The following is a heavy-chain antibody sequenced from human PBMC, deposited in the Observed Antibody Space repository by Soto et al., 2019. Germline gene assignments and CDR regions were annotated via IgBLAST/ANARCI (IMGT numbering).Heavy chain of an antibody. CDR3: ARPYFSSSSMFDY. J-gene: IGHJ4*02. Sequence: SETLSLTCTVSGDSISSSTYYWGWIRQPPGKGLEWIGCIYHTGTTYYNPSLKSRVTISVDTSKNQFSLKLSSVTAADTAVYYCARPYFSSSSMFDYWGQRTLVTVPS. CDR1: GDSISSSTYY. V-gene: IGHV4-39*01. CDR2: IYHTGTT. D-gene: IGHD6-6*01.